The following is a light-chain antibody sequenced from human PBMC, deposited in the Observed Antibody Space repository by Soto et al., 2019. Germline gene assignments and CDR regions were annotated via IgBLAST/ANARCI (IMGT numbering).Light chain of an antibody. CDR2: GAS. V-gene: IGKV3-20*01. J-gene: IGKJ1*01. Sequence: EIVMTQSPATLSVSPGERATLSCRASQSLTSRYLAWYRQKPGQAPRLLIYGASSSATGIPDRFSGSGSGTDFTLTISRLEPEDFALYYCQQYGTSPQTFGQGTKVDIK. CDR1: QSLTSRY. CDR3: QQYGTSPQT.